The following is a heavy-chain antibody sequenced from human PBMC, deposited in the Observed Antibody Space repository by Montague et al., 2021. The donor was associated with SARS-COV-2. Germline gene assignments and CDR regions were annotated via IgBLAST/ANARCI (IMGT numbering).Heavy chain of an antibody. CDR3: ARRGGWPYFDF. Sequence: SETLSLTCTVSGGSIISYYWSWIRQYPGKRLEWIGYIYSTGSSDYNPSLESRVTMSIDMSKNQFSLNLISVTAADTAVYYCARRGGWPYFDFWSQGTLVTVSS. D-gene: IGHD6-19*01. V-gene: IGHV4-59*08. J-gene: IGHJ4*02. CDR2: IYSTGSS. CDR1: GGSIISYY.